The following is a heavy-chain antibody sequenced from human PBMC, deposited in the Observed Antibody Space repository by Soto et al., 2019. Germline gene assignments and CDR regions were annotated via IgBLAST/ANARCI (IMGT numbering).Heavy chain of an antibody. J-gene: IGHJ5*01. Sequence: SETLSLTCSVSGASINNFAYYWGWIRQPPGKGLEWIGTVYYNENTYYNPSLRSRVAISVDTAKNQFSLNLRSVTAADTAVYFCARRERYYGSPGWFDPWGQGTMVTVSS. CDR3: ARRERYYGSPGWFDP. V-gene: IGHV4-39*01. D-gene: IGHD3-10*01. CDR2: VYYNENT. CDR1: GASINNFAYY.